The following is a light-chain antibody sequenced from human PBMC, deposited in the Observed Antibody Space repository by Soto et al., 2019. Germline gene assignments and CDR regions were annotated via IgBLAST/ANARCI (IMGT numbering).Light chain of an antibody. Sequence: EIVLTQSPVTLSLSPGERATLSCRASHSVSSKLAWYQQKPCQAPRLLIYGASTRATGIPARFIGSGSGTEFTLTISSMQSEDFAVYYCQQYNNWPFITFGQGTRLEI. V-gene: IGKV3-15*01. CDR2: GAS. CDR3: QQYNNWPFIT. CDR1: HSVSSK. J-gene: IGKJ5*01.